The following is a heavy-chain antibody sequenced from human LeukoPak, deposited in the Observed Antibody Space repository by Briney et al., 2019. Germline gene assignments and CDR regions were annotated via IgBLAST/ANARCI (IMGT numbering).Heavy chain of an antibody. D-gene: IGHD2-15*01. Sequence: GGSLRLSCAASAFTFSSYGMHWVRQAPGKGLERVAFIRYDGSNKYYADSVKGRFTVSRDNAKNSLYLQMNSLRAEDTAVYYCARDPGYCSGASCYNWFDPWGQGTLVTVSS. CDR2: IRYDGSNK. CDR3: ARDPGYCSGASCYNWFDP. V-gene: IGHV3-30*02. J-gene: IGHJ5*02. CDR1: AFTFSSYG.